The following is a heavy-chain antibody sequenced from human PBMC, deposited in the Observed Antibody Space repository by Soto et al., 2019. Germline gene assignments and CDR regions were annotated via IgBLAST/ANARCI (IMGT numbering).Heavy chain of an antibody. CDR1: GYTSTSFY. J-gene: IGHJ4*02. CDR2: INPSGGST. Sequence: ASVKVSCKASGYTSTSFYLHWVRQAPGQGLEWMGIINPSGGSTSYAQNFQGRVTMTRDTSTSTVYMELSSLISEDTAVYFCARGRDGYNLYYFDYWGQGTLVTVSS. CDR3: ARGRDGYNLYYFDY. V-gene: IGHV1-46*01. D-gene: IGHD5-12*01.